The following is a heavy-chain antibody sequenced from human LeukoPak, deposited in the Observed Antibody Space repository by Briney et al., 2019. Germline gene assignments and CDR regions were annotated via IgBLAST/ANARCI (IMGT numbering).Heavy chain of an antibody. CDR3: ARFTTPYYYDSSGYSPGYGMDV. J-gene: IGHJ6*02. D-gene: IGHD3-22*01. CDR1: GYTFTSYD. V-gene: IGHV1-8*01. CDR2: MNPNSGNT. Sequence: ASVKVSCKASGYTFTSYDINWVRQATGQGLEWMGWMNPNSGNTGYAQKFQGRVTMTRNTSISTAYMELSSLRSEDTAVYYCARFTTPYYYDSSGYSPGYGMDVWGQGTTVTVSS.